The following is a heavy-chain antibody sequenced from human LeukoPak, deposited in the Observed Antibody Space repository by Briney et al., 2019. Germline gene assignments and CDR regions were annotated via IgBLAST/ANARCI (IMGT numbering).Heavy chain of an antibody. Sequence: GGSLRLSCAVSEFTFSSYWMYWVRQAPGKGLEWVANINQDGSEKFYVDSLKGRFTISRDNAKNSLYLQMNSLRAEDTALYYCARQTAAATVHAFHIWGQGTVVTVSS. CDR2: INQDGSEK. CDR1: EFTFSSYW. J-gene: IGHJ3*02. V-gene: IGHV3-7*01. CDR3: ARQTAAATVHAFHI. D-gene: IGHD6-13*01.